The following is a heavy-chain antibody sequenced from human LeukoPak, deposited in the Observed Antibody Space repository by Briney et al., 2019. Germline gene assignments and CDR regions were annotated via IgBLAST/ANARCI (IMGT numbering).Heavy chain of an antibody. CDR2: MNPNSGNT. D-gene: IGHD3-10*01. V-gene: IGHV1-8*01. J-gene: IGHJ3*02. CDR1: GYTFTRYD. CDR3: AVVLLWFGEPPDAFDI. Sequence: GASVKVSCTASGYTFTRYDINWVRQATGQGLEWMGWMNPNSGNTGYAQKFQGRVTMTRNTSISTAYMELSSLRSEDTAVYYCAVVLLWFGEPPDAFDIWGQGTMVTVSS.